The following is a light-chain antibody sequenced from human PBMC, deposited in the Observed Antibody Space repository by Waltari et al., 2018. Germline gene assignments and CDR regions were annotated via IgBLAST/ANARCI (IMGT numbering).Light chain of an antibody. CDR1: SSDIGAYDY. CDR3: SSYASTNTLL. CDR2: DVN. J-gene: IGLJ2*01. V-gene: IGLV2-14*03. Sequence: QSALTQPASVSGSTGQSITISCTGTSSDIGAYDYFSWYHQHPGKAPKLRIYDVNNRPSGVSHRFSGSKSGTTAFLTISWLQAEDEADYYCSSYASTNTLLFGGGTMLTVL.